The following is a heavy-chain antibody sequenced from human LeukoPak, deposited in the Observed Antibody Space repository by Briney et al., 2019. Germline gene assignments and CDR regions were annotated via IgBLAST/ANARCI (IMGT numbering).Heavy chain of an antibody. V-gene: IGHV4-34*01. CDR1: GGSFSAYY. CDR2: INHSGNT. Sequence: PSETLSLTCAVYGGSFSAYYWTWIRQSPGKGLEWIGEINHSGNTNYNPSLESQVTISVDTSKNQFSMKLSSVTAADTAVYYCSRRVQVNYVGLFGEDNYYYYMDAWAKGTTVTVS. D-gene: IGHD3-10*01. CDR3: SRRVQVNYVGLFGEDNYYYYMDA. J-gene: IGHJ6*03.